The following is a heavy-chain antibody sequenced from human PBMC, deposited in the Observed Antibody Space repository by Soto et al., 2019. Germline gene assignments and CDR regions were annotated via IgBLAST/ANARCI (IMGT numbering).Heavy chain of an antibody. CDR3: ARARLRAVYAFDF. J-gene: IGHJ3*01. V-gene: IGHV4-31*03. Sequence: TLSLTCTLSGVSITSGAYYWTWVRQHPGKGLEWIGYIYYNGNTYFSPSLKSRLTISIDTSKNQFSLKLSSVTAADTAMYYCARARLRAVYAFDFWGQGTMVTVSS. CDR2: IYYNGNT. CDR1: GVSITSGAYY. D-gene: IGHD4-17*01.